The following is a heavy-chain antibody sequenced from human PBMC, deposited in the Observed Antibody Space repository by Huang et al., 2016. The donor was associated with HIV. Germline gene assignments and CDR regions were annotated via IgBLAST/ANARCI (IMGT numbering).Heavy chain of an antibody. CDR3: AREANTRGHGWASSGYGMDV. J-gene: IGHJ6*02. CDR1: GFTFSPYT. V-gene: IGHV3-21*01. CDR2: ISTSNNVI. D-gene: IGHD3-10*01. Sequence: EVQLVESGGGLVKPGGSLRLSCIASGFTFSPYTMNWVRQHPGKGLEWVASISTSNNVIFNADAVKGRFTFSRDNAKNSLFLQMNSLTAEDTAIYYCAREANTRGHGWASSGYGMDVWGQGTTVTVSS.